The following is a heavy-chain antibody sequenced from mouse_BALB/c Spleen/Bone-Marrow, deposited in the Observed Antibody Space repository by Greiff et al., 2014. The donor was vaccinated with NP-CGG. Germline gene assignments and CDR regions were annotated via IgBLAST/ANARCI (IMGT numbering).Heavy chain of an antibody. V-gene: IGHV1-5*01. CDR3: TREGLLRLRYFDY. J-gene: IGHJ2*01. CDR1: GYTFTSYW. Sequence: VHVKQSGTVLARPGASVKMSCKASGYTFTSYWMHWVKQRPGQGLEWIGAIYPGNSDTSYNQKFKGKAKLTAVTSTSTAYMELSSLTNEDSAVYYCTREGLLRLRYFDYWGQGTTLTVPS. D-gene: IGHD1-2*01. CDR2: IYPGNSDT.